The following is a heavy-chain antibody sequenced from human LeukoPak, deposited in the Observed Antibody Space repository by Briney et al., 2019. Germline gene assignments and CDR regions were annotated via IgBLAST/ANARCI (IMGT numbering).Heavy chain of an antibody. J-gene: IGHJ6*02. CDR3: AREYTSSSYYYGMDV. CDR1: GFTFSTYA. Sequence: GGSLRLSCAASGFTFSTYAMSWVRQAPGKGLEWVSAISGSDGRTYYADSVKGRFTISRDNSKNTLDLQMNSLRAEDTAVYYYAREYTSSSYYYGMDVWGQGTTVTVS. CDR2: ISGSDGRT. V-gene: IGHV3-23*01. D-gene: IGHD6-6*01.